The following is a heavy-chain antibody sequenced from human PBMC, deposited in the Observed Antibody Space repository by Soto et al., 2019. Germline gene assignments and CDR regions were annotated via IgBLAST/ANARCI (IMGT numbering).Heavy chain of an antibody. CDR1: GYTFTTYD. CDR3: MRGPQNDDYIRGNKYSGDQ. V-gene: IGHV1-8*01. Sequence: QVQLGQSGAKVKKPGASVKVSSQASGYTFTTYDIYWVRQAPGQGLEWRGWMNPHFGNTGYARRLQGRVTLTRNTAINTAYMELSSLKSEDTDVYFCMRGPQNDDYIRGNKYSGDQWGQGTLVTVS. J-gene: IGHJ5*02. D-gene: IGHD3-16*01. CDR2: MNPHFGNT.